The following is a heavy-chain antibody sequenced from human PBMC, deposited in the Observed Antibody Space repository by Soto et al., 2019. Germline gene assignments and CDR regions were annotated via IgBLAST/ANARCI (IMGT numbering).Heavy chain of an antibody. J-gene: IGHJ1*01. CDR3: ARGPDSSGYPPAEYFQH. V-gene: IGHV1-2*02. D-gene: IGHD3-22*01. CDR2: INPNSGGT. Sequence: ASVKVSCKASGYTFTGYYMHWVRQAPGQGLEWMGWINPNSGGTNYAQKFQGRVTMTRDTSISTAYMELSRLRSDDTAVYYCARGPDSSGYPPAEYFQHWGQGTLVTVSS. CDR1: GYTFTGYY.